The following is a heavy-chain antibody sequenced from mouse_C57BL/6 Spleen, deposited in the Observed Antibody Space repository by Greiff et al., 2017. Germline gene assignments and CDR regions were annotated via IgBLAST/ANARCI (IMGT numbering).Heavy chain of an antibody. V-gene: IGHV1-26*01. CDR1: GYTFTDYY. CDR2: INPNNGGT. CDR3: ARAYGGDAMDY. Sequence: VQLQQSGPELVKPGASVKISCKASGYTFTDYYMNWVKQSHGKSLEWIGDINPNNGGTSYNQKFKGKATLTVDKSSSTAYMELRSLTSEDSAVYYCARAYGGDAMDYWGQGTSVTVSS. D-gene: IGHD6-5*01. J-gene: IGHJ4*01.